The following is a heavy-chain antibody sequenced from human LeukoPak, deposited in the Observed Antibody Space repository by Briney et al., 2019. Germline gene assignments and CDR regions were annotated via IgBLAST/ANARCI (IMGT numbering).Heavy chain of an antibody. CDR2: IYSGGST. J-gene: IGHJ6*02. D-gene: IGHD1-14*01. CDR3: ARVYIYYYGMDV. CDR1: GFTFGDYA. Sequence: GGSLRLSCTASGFTFGDYAMSWFRQAPGKGLEWVSVIYSGGSTYYADSVKGRFTISRDNSKNTLYLQMNSLRAEDTAVYYCARVYIYYYGMDVWGQGTTVTVSS. V-gene: IGHV3-53*01.